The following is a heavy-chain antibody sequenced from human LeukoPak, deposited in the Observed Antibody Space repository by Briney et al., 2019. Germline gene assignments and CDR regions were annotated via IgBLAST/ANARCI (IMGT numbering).Heavy chain of an antibody. Sequence: GGSLRLSCAASGFTFSSDWMSWVRQAPGKGLERVANIKQDGSEKYYVDSVKGRFTISRDNAKNSLYLQMNSLRAADTAVYYCASISSKYSYGFNYWGQGTLVTVSS. V-gene: IGHV3-7*01. D-gene: IGHD5-18*01. CDR2: IKQDGSEK. CDR1: GFTFSSDW. J-gene: IGHJ4*02. CDR3: ASISSKYSYGFNY.